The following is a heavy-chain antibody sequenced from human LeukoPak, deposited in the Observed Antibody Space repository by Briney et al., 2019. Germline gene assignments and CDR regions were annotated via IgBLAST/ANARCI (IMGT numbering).Heavy chain of an antibody. Sequence: GGSLRLSCAASGFTFSSYAMSWVRQAPGKGLEWVSGISGSGGSTYYADSVKGRFTISRDNSKNTLYLQMNSLRAEDTAVYYCAKKRSSGVVPYYFDYWGQGTLVTVSS. CDR3: AKKRSSGVVPYYFDY. J-gene: IGHJ4*02. CDR2: ISGSGGST. V-gene: IGHV3-23*01. D-gene: IGHD3-3*01. CDR1: GFTFSSYA.